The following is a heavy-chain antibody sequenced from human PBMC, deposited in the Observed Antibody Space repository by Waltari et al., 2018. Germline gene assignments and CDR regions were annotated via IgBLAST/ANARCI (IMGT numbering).Heavy chain of an antibody. V-gene: IGHV3-7*01. D-gene: IGHD5-18*01. J-gene: IGHJ4*02. Sequence: EVQLVESGGGLVQPGGSLRLSCAASGFTFSSYWMSWVRQAPGKGLEWVANRKQDGSEKYYVDSVKGRFTISRDNAKNSLYLQMNSLRAEDTAVYYCARGGYSYGGLFDYWGQGTLVTVSS. CDR1: GFTFSSYW. CDR2: RKQDGSEK. CDR3: ARGGYSYGGLFDY.